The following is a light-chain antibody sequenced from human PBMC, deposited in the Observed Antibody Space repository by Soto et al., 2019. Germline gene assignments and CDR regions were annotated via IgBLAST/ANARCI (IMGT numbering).Light chain of an antibody. CDR3: QVRDSSNDYLV. Sequence: SYELTQPPSVSVDPGQTARITCEGHNIGSKSVHWYQLRPGQAPVVVVYDDTDRPSGIPERFSGSNSGNTATLTITRVEAGDGAGYYCQVRDSSNDYLVFGGGTK. CDR1: NIGSKS. CDR2: DDT. J-gene: IGLJ3*02. V-gene: IGLV3-21*02.